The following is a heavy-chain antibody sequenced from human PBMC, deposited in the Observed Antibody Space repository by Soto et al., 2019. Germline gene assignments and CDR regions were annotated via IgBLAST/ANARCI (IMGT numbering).Heavy chain of an antibody. CDR2: IYSDGNT. CDR1: GFTVSSKY. CDR3: ARVRGTCVVTTCYLTLDS. D-gene: IGHD2-2*01. V-gene: IGHV3-53*01. J-gene: IGHJ4*02. Sequence: PAWSLRLSCAASGFTVSSKYMSWPRQAPGKGLEWVSIIYSDGNTYYADSVKGRFTISRDNSKNTLNLQMNSLRAEDTAVYFCARVRGTCVVTTCYLTLDSWVQGAFVTVSS.